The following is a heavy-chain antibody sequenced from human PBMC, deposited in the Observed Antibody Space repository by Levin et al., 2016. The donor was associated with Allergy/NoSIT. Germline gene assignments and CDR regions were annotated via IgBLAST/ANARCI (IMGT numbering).Heavy chain of an antibody. CDR3: ARGDTRWSGGRDHDY. CDR1: TYTFESYA. D-gene: IGHD2-15*01. J-gene: IGHJ4*02. V-gene: IGHV3-21*01. Sequence: GESLKISCTASTYTFESYAMYWVRQAPGKGLEWVSSISSSSSYIYYADSVKGRFTISRDNAKNSLYLQMNSLRAEDTAVYYCARGDTRWSGGRDHDYWGQGTLVTVSS. CDR2: ISSSSSYI.